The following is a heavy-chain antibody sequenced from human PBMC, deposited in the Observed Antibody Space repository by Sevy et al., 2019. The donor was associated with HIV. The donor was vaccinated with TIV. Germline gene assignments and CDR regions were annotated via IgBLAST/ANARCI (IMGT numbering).Heavy chain of an antibody. J-gene: IGHJ4*02. CDR2: LSFGCGRI. Sequence: GGSLRLSCATSGLKFSQYSMSWIRQAPGKGLEWVSTLSFGCGRINYADSVKGRFTISRDDSKDTVYLQMNSLRVEDTAVYFCAREGCTKPHDYWGQRTLVTVSS. CDR1: GLKFSQYS. V-gene: IGHV3-23*01. CDR3: AREGCTKPHDY. D-gene: IGHD2-8*01.